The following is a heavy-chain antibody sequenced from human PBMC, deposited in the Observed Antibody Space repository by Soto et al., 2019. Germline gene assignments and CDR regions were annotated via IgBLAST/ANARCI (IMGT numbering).Heavy chain of an antibody. Sequence: ASVKVSCKASGGTFSSYAISWVRQAPGQGLEWMGWISAYNGNTNYAQKLQGRVTMTTDTSTSTAYMELRSLRSDDTAVYYCARGTIDILTGYYIHPDAFDIWGQGTMVTVSS. CDR2: ISAYNGNT. CDR1: GGTFSSYA. D-gene: IGHD3-9*01. V-gene: IGHV1-18*01. J-gene: IGHJ3*02. CDR3: ARGTIDILTGYYIHPDAFDI.